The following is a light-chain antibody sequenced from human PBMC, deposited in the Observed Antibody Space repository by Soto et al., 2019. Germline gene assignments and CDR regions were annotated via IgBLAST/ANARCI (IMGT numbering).Light chain of an antibody. J-gene: IGKJ1*01. Sequence: PGERATLSCTASQSAGTYLAWYQQKPGQAPRLLIYDASNRAPGIPARFSGSGSGTDFTLTISRLEPEDFAVYYCQQRSHWPGTFGQGTKVDI. CDR2: DAS. CDR3: QQRSHWPGT. CDR1: QSAGTY. V-gene: IGKV3-11*01.